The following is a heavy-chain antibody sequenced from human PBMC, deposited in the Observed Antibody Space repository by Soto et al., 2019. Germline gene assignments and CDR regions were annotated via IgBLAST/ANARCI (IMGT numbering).Heavy chain of an antibody. CDR3: ARVKSCGGDCYQYYYGMDV. J-gene: IGHJ6*02. D-gene: IGHD2-21*02. CDR1: GYTFTSYG. CDR2: ISAYNGNT. V-gene: IGHV1-18*01. Sequence: ASVKVSCKASGYTFTSYGISWVRQAPGQGLERMGWISAYNGNTNYAQKLQGRVTMTTDTSTSTAYMELRSLRSDDTAVYYCARVKSCGGDCYQYYYGMDVWGQGTTVTVSS.